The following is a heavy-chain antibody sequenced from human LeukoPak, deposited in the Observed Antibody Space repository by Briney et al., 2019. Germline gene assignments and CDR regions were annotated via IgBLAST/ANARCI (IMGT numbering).Heavy chain of an antibody. Sequence: GGSLRLSCAASGFTFSDYYMSWIRRAPGKGLEWLSYISSSSGTIHYADSVKGRFTISRDNAKNSLYLQMNSLRAEDTAVYYCARVGSGSYFLDGFDIWGQGTMVTVSS. CDR3: ARVGSGSYFLDGFDI. CDR1: GFTFSDYY. J-gene: IGHJ3*02. V-gene: IGHV3-11*01. D-gene: IGHD1-26*01. CDR2: ISSSSGTI.